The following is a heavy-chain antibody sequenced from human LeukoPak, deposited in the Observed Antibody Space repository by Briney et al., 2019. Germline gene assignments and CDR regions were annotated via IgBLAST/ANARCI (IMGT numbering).Heavy chain of an antibody. CDR3: ARSLGYCSGGSCSQGHDY. J-gene: IGHJ4*02. V-gene: IGHV4-4*07. CDR1: GGSISSYY. CDR2: IYTSGST. D-gene: IGHD2-15*01. Sequence: PSETLSLTCTVSGGSISSYYWSWIRQPAGKGLEWIGRIYTSGSTNYNPSLKSRVTMSVDTSKNQFSLKLSSVTAAGTAVYYCARSLGYCSGGSCSQGHDYWGQGTLVTVSS.